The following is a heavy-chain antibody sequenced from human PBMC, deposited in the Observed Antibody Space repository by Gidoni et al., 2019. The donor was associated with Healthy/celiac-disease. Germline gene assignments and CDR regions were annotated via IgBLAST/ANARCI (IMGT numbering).Heavy chain of an antibody. CDR3: ARGLPLYYYDSSGYLYPFDY. CDR1: GGSVSGYY. CDR2: INHSGST. D-gene: IGHD3-22*01. V-gene: IGHV4-34*01. J-gene: IGHJ4*02. Sequence: QVQLQQWGAGLLKPSETLSLTCAAYGGSVSGYYWSWIRQPPGKGLEWIGEINHSGSTNYNPSLKSRVTISVDTSKNQFSLKLSSVTAADTAVYYCARGLPLYYYDSSGYLYPFDYWGQGTLVTVSS.